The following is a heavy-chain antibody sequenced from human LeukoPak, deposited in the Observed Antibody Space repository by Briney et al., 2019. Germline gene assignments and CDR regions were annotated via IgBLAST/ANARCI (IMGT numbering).Heavy chain of an antibody. D-gene: IGHD3-22*01. V-gene: IGHV1-2*02. J-gene: IGHJ4*02. CDR3: ARMEYYYDRSGYYND. CDR2: INPNSGGT. CDR1: GYTFTGYY. Sequence: ASVKVSCKASGYTFTGYYMHWVRQAPGQGLEWMGWINPNSGGTNYAQKFQGRVTMTRDTSISTAYMELSRLRSDDTAIYYCARMEYYYDRSGYYNDWGQGTLVTVSS.